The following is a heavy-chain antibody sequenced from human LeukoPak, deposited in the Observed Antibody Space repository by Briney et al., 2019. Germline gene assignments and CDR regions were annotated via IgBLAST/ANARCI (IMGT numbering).Heavy chain of an antibody. V-gene: IGHV4-34*01. D-gene: IGHD5-12*01. J-gene: IGHJ3*02. CDR2: INLRGST. CDR1: GLSFSSYA. Sequence: GSLRLSCAASGLSFSSYAMSWIRQPPGKGLEWIGEINLRGSTTYNPSLKSRVTISLDESKNQFSLKLSSVTAADTAVYYCARWSPTTDAFDIWGQGTMVTVSS. CDR3: ARWSPTTDAFDI.